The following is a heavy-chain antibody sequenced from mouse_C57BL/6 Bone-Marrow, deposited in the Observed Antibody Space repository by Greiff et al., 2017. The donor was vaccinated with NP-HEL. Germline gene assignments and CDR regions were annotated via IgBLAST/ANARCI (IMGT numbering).Heavy chain of an antibody. Sequence: EVQLQQSGGDLVKPGGSLKLSCAASGFTFSSYGMSWVRQTPDKRLEWVATISSGGSYPYYPDSVKGRFTISRDNAKNTLYLQMSSLKSEDTAMYYCARRVYYYGSSPFYFDVWGTGTTVTVSS. D-gene: IGHD1-1*01. CDR3: ARRVYYYGSSPFYFDV. J-gene: IGHJ1*03. CDR2: ISSGGSYP. CDR1: GFTFSSYG. V-gene: IGHV5-6*01.